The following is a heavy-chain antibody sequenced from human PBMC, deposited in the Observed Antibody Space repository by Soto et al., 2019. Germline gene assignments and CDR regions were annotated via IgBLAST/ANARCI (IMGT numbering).Heavy chain of an antibody. J-gene: IGHJ6*02. D-gene: IGHD6-19*01. CDR2: TYYRSKWYN. CDR1: GDSVSSNSAA. Sequence: SQSLSLTCAISGDSVSSNSAAWNWIRQSPSRDLEWLGRTYYRSKWYNDYAVSVKSRITINPATSKNQFSLQLNSVTPEDTAVYYCARGKLIAVPGTYYHYRMSVCGQGSTVTVSS. CDR3: ARGKLIAVPGTYYHYRMSV. V-gene: IGHV6-1*01.